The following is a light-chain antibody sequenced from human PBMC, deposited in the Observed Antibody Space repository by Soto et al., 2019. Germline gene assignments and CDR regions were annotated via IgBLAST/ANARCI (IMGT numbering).Light chain of an antibody. CDR3: QQLVNYPRT. Sequence: DIQLTQSPSFLSASVGDRVTITCRASQGISSYLAWYQQKPGKAPKLLIYTASTLQSGVPSRFSGSGSGTEFTLTISSLQPEDFATYYCQQLVNYPRTFGQGTKVDSK. CDR2: TAS. J-gene: IGKJ1*01. V-gene: IGKV1-9*01. CDR1: QGISSY.